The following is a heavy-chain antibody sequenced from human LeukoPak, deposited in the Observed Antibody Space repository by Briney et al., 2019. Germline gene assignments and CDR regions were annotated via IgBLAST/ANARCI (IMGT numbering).Heavy chain of an antibody. Sequence: SETLSLTCAVYGGSFSGYYWSWIRQPPGKGPEWIGEINHSGSTNYNPSLKSRVTISVDTSKNQFSLKLSSVTAADTAVYYCARYKRGLIDYWGQGTLVTVSS. CDR3: ARYKRGLIDY. CDR1: GGSFSGYY. CDR2: INHSGST. V-gene: IGHV4-34*01. D-gene: IGHD1-14*01. J-gene: IGHJ4*02.